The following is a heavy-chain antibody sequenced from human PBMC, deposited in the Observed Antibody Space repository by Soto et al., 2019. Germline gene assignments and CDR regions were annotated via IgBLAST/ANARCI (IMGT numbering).Heavy chain of an antibody. J-gene: IGHJ4*02. CDR1: GYTFTSYA. V-gene: IGHV1-3*01. CDR2: INAGNGNT. CDR3: ARDRSVDDSSGSPYFDY. D-gene: IGHD3-22*01. Sequence: ASVKVSCKASGYTFTSYAMHWVRQAPGQRLEWMGRINAGNGNTKYSQKFQGRVTITRDTSASTAYMELSSLRSEDTAVYYCARDRSVDDSSGSPYFDYWGQGTLVTVSS.